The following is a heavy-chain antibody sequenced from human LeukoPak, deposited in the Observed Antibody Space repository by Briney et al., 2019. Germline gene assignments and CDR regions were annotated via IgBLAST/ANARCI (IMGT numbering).Heavy chain of an antibody. CDR1: GFTFSSYS. D-gene: IGHD4-17*01. J-gene: IGHJ5*02. Sequence: GGSLRLSCAASGFTFSSYSMNWIRQAPGKGLEWVSYISSSGSTIYYADSVKGRFTISRDNAKNSLYLQMNSLRAEDTAVYYCARGGYDYGDYGWFDPWGQGTLVTVSS. CDR2: ISSSGSTI. CDR3: ARGGYDYGDYGWFDP. V-gene: IGHV3-48*04.